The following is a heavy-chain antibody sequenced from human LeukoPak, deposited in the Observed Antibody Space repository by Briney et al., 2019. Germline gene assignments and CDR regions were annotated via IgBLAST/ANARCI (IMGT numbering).Heavy chain of an antibody. CDR3: ARVVGVWGNTMVRGSFDY. D-gene: IGHD3-10*01. CDR1: GGSISSYY. CDR2: IYYSGST. Sequence: SETLSLTCTVSGGSISSYYWSWIRQPPGKGLEWIGYIYYSGSTNYNPSLKSRVTISVDTSKNQFSLKLSSVTAADTAVYYCARVVGVWGNTMVRGSFDYWGQGTLVTVSS. V-gene: IGHV4-59*01. J-gene: IGHJ4*02.